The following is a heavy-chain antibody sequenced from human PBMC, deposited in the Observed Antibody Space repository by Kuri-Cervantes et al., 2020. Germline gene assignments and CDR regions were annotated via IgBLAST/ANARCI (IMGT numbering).Heavy chain of an antibody. CDR2: IIPIFGTA. CDR1: GYTFTSYA. D-gene: IGHD2-15*01. Sequence: SVKVSCKASGYTFTSYAISWVRQAPGQGLEWMGGIIPIFGTANYAQKFQGRVTITADESTSTAYMELSSLRSEDTAVYYCARVVVAATGLGLLRPYYYYYYGMDVWGQGTTVTVSS. J-gene: IGHJ6*02. CDR3: ARVVVAATGLGLLRPYYYYYYGMDV. V-gene: IGHV1-69*13.